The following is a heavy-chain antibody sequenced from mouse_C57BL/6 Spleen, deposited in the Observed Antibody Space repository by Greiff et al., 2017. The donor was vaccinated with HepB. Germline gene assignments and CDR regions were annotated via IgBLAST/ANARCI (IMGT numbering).Heavy chain of an antibody. Sequence: DVKLQESGPGLVKPSQSLSLTCSVTGYSITSGYYWNWIRQFPGNKLEWMGYISYDGSNNYNPSLKNRISITRDTSKNQFFLKLNSVTTEDTATYYCARDYYSNYVEYFDYWGQGTTLTVSS. J-gene: IGHJ2*01. CDR1: GYSITSGYY. CDR3: ARDYYSNYVEYFDY. V-gene: IGHV3-6*01. D-gene: IGHD2-5*01. CDR2: ISYDGSN.